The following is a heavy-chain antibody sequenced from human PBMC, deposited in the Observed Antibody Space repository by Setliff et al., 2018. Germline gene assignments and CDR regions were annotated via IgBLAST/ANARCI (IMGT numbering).Heavy chain of an antibody. Sequence: LRLSCAASGFTFSSYGMHWVRQAPGKGLEWVGFIRGKPSSGTTEYAASVKGRFTISRDDSKSIAYLQMSSLKTEDTALYYCTPWTGTSRLHYWGQGTLVTVSS. V-gene: IGHV3-49*04. D-gene: IGHD1-7*01. CDR1: GFTFSSYG. J-gene: IGHJ4*02. CDR3: TPWTGTSRLHY. CDR2: IRGKPSSGTT.